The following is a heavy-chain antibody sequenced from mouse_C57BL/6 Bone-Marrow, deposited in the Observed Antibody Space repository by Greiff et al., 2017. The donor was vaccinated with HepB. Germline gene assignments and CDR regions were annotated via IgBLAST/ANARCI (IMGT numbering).Heavy chain of an antibody. Sequence: VQLKESGPELVKPGASVKISCKASGYSFTGYYMNWVKQSPEKSLEWIGEINPSTGGTTYNQKFKAKATLTVDKSSSTAYMQLKSLTSEDSAVYYCARRPAYPLASYAMDYWGQGTSVTVSS. CDR3: ARRPAYPLASYAMDY. V-gene: IGHV1-42*01. CDR2: INPSTGGT. D-gene: IGHD2-10*01. J-gene: IGHJ4*01. CDR1: GYSFTGYY.